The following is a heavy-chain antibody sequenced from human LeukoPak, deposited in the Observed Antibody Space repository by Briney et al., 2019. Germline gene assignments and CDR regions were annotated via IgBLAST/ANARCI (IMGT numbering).Heavy chain of an antibody. D-gene: IGHD6-13*01. V-gene: IGHV4-30-4*08. CDR1: GGSISSGDYY. Sequence: SQTLSLTCTVSGGSISSGDYYWSWIRQPPGKGLEWIGYIYYSGSTYYNPSLKSRVTISVDTSKNQFSLKLSSVTAADTAVYYCARGSRRIAAAGTRARYYFDYWGQGTLVTVSS. CDR3: ARGSRRIAAAGTRARYYFDY. J-gene: IGHJ4*02. CDR2: IYYSGST.